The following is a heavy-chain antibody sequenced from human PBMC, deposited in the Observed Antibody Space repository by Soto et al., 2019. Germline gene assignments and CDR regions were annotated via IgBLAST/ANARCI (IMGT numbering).Heavy chain of an antibody. CDR1: GXXFTGYY. CDR2: INPNSGGT. Sequence: AXVXXXCKAAGXXFTGYYMHWVRQAPGQGLEWMGWINPNSGGTNYAQKFQGWVTMTRDTSISTAYMELSRLRSDDTAVYYCARRVAATRSYWFDPWGQGTLVTVSS. D-gene: IGHD2-15*01. V-gene: IGHV1-2*04. J-gene: IGHJ5*02. CDR3: ARRVAATRSYWFDP.